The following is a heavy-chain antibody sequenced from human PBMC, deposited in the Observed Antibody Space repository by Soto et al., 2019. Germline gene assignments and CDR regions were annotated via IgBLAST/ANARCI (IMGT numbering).Heavy chain of an antibody. CDR1: GGTFSSYA. D-gene: IGHD2-2*01. CDR2: IIPISGTA. CDR3: ARSNGSSTSLEIYYYYYYGMDV. V-gene: IGHV1-69*01. Sequence: QVQLVQSGAEVKKPGSSVRVSCKASGGTFSSYAISWVRQAPGQGLEWMGGIIPISGTANYAQKFQGRVSITADESTSTAYMELSSLRSEDTAVYYWARSNGSSTSLEIYYYYYYGMDVWGQGTKVTVSS. J-gene: IGHJ6*02.